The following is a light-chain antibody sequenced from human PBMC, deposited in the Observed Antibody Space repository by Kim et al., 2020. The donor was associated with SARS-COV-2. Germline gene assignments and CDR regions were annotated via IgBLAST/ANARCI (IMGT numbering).Light chain of an antibody. Sequence: SYELTQPPSVSVATGKTARISCGGNNLGDYRVHWYQQKPGQAPILVIYYDNLRPSGIPERFSGSNSGNTVTLTISRVEAGDEADYYCQVWDSGADRVVFGGGTRLTVL. CDR1: NLGDYR. V-gene: IGLV3-21*04. CDR3: QVWDSGADRVV. CDR2: YDN. J-gene: IGLJ2*01.